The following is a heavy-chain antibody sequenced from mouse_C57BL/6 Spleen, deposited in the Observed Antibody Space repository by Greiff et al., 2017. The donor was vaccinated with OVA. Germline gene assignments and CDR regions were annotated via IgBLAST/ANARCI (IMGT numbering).Heavy chain of an antibody. J-gene: IGHJ2*01. V-gene: IGHV5-16*01. D-gene: IGHD1-1*01. CDR3: ARVYGSSYYFDY. Sequence: EVKLVESEEGLVQPGSSMKLSCTASGFTFSDYYMAWVRQVPEKGLEWVANINYDGSSTYYLDSLKSRFIISRDNAKNILYLQMSSLKSEDTATYYCARVYGSSYYFDYWGQGTTLTVSS. CDR2: INYDGSST. CDR1: GFTFSDYY.